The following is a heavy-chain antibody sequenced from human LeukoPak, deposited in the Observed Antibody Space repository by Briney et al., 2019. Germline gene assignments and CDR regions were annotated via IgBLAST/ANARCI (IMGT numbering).Heavy chain of an antibody. D-gene: IGHD3-10*01. Sequence: SETLSLTCTVSGGSISSYYWTWIRQPPGKGLEWIGYIYFIGSTNYSPSLKSRVTISLDTSKNQFSLRLNSVTAADTAVYYCAGELWKHPSYYYGMDVWGQGTTVTVSS. J-gene: IGHJ6*02. CDR2: IYFIGST. CDR1: GGSISSYY. CDR3: AGELWKHPSYYYGMDV. V-gene: IGHV4-59*01.